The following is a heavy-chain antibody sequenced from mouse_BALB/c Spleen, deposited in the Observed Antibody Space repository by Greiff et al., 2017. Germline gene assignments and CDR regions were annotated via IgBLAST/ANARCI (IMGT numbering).Heavy chain of an antibody. CDR2: IWGGGST. V-gene: IGHV2-6-7*01. CDR3: ALIYYYGSSYAMDY. J-gene: IGHJ4*01. Sequence: VMLVESGPGLVAPSQSLSITCTVSGFSLTGYGVNWVRQPPGKGLEWLGMIWGGGSTDYNSALKSRLSISKDNSKSQVFLKMNSLQTDDTAMYYCALIYYYGSSYAMDYWGQGTSVTVSS. D-gene: IGHD1-1*01. CDR1: GFSLTGYG.